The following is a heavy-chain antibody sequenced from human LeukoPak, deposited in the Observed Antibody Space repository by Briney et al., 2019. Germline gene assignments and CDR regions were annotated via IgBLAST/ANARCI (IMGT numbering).Heavy chain of an antibody. CDR2: IYYSGST. CDR3: ARGVRWLQLSYFDY. J-gene: IGHJ4*02. Sequence: SQALSLTCPVSSGSISSGVYYWSWIRQHPGKGLEWIGYIYYSGSTYYNPSLKSRVTISVDTSKNQFSLKLSSVTAADTAVYYCARGVRWLQLSYFDYWGQGTLVTVSS. CDR1: SGSISSGVYY. V-gene: IGHV4-31*03. D-gene: IGHD5-24*01.